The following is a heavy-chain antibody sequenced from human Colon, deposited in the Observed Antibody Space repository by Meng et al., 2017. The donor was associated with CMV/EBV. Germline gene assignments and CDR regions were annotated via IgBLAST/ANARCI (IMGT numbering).Heavy chain of an antibody. Sequence: GESLKISCAASGCNFRSSAMSWVRQAPGKVLEWVSSISGGGTSTYYADSVKGRFTISRDTPKNTLFLQLNSLRAEDTAVYYCARGVIAVGQRHYFDHWGQGTLVTVSS. J-gene: IGHJ4*02. V-gene: IGHV3-23*01. CDR1: GCNFRSSA. CDR3: ARGVIAVGQRHYFDH. CDR2: ISGGGTST. D-gene: IGHD6-19*01.